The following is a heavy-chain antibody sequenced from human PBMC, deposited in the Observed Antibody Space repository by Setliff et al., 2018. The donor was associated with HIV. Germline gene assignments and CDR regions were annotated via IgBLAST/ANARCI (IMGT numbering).Heavy chain of an antibody. CDR2: INHSGST. CDR3: ARVRIAARPFCWFDP. D-gene: IGHD6-6*01. Sequence: LSLTCAVYGGSFSGYYWSWIRQPPGKGLEWIGEINHSGSTNYNPSLKSRVTISVDTSKNQFSLKLSSVTAADTAVYYCARVRIAARPFCWFDPWGQGTLVTVS. V-gene: IGHV4-34*01. CDR1: GGSFSGYY. J-gene: IGHJ5*02.